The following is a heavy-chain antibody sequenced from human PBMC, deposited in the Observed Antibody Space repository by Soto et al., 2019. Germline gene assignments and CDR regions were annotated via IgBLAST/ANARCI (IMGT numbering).Heavy chain of an antibody. D-gene: IGHD1-26*01. CDR3: AKDRGSGSPALFAP. Sequence: QPGGSLRLSCAASGLTFSSYGMHWVRQAPGKALEWVAVISNDGSYKYYPDSVKGRFTISRDNSKNTVYLQMNSLRAEDTAVYYCAKDRGSGSPALFAPWGQGTLVTVSS. V-gene: IGHV3-30*18. CDR1: GLTFSSYG. J-gene: IGHJ5*02. CDR2: ISNDGSYK.